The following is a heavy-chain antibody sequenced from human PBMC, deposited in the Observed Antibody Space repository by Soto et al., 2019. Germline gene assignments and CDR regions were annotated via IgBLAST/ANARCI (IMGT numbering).Heavy chain of an antibody. CDR3: TRSSSTVTTLDY. V-gene: IGHV4-30-2*01. CDR1: GGSISSGGYS. CDR2: IYHSGST. D-gene: IGHD2-2*01. Sequence: SETLTLTCAVSGGSISSGGYSWSWIRQPPGKGLEWVGYIYHSGSTYYNPSLKSRVTISIDRSKNQFSLKLSSVTAADTAVYYCTRSSSTVTTLDYWGQGTLVTVS. J-gene: IGHJ4*02.